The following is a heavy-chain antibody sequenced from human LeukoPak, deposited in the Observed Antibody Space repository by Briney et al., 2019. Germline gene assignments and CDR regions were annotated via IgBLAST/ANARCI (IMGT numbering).Heavy chain of an antibody. CDR1: GFIFSNYA. Sequence: GGSLRLSCAASGFIFSNYAIHWVRQAPGKGLEWVAVISYDGSDKYYADSVKGRFTISRDNAKNSLYLQMNSLRAEDTAVYYCARAGTDWELDYWGQGTLVTVSS. J-gene: IGHJ4*02. CDR2: ISYDGSDK. CDR3: ARAGTDWELDY. D-gene: IGHD3-10*01. V-gene: IGHV3-30*04.